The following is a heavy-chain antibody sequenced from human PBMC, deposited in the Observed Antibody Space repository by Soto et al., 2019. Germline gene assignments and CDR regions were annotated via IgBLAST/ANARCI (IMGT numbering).Heavy chain of an antibody. Sequence: SETLSLTCTVSGGSISSYYWSWIRQPPGKGLEWIGYIYYSGSTNYNPSLKSRVAISVDTSKNQFSLKLSSVTAADTAVYYCARDTAASDRFDPWGQGTLVTVSS. J-gene: IGHJ5*02. D-gene: IGHD6-13*01. V-gene: IGHV4-59*01. CDR3: ARDTAASDRFDP. CDR2: IYYSGST. CDR1: GGSISSYY.